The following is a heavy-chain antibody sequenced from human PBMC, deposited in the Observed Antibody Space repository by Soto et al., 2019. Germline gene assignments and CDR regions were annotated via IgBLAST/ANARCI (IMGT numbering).Heavy chain of an antibody. Sequence: ASVKVSCKASGYTFTSYGISWVRQAPGQGLEWMGWISAYNGNTNYAQKLQGRVTMTTDTSTSTAYMELRSLRSDDTAVYYCARVDLRYFDWLSLAPYYYYYMDVWGKGTTVNVSS. J-gene: IGHJ6*03. CDR1: GYTFTSYG. CDR2: ISAYNGNT. V-gene: IGHV1-18*01. D-gene: IGHD3-9*01. CDR3: ARVDLRYFDWLSLAPYYYYYMDV.